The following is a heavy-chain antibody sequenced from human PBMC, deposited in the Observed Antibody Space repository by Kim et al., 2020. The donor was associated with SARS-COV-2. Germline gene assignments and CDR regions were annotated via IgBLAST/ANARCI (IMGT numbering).Heavy chain of an antibody. Sequence: GGSLRLSCAASGFTFSSYWMSWVRQAPGKGLEWVANIKQDGSEKYYVDSVKGRFTISRDNAKNSLYLQMNSLRAEDTAVYYCARARPSSGYLRTRAFDIWGQGTMVTVSS. CDR1: GFTFSSYW. CDR3: ARARPSSGYLRTRAFDI. D-gene: IGHD3-22*01. J-gene: IGHJ3*02. CDR2: IKQDGSEK. V-gene: IGHV3-7*01.